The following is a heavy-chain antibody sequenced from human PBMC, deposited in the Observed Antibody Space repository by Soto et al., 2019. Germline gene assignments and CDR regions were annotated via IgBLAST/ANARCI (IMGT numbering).Heavy chain of an antibody. CDR3: ARDKSSSRYSN. D-gene: IGHD6-13*01. CDR1: GGSISSYY. V-gene: IGHV4-59*01. J-gene: IGHJ4*02. CDR2: IYYSGST. Sequence: PSETLSLTCTVSGGSISSYYWSWIRQPPGKGLEWIGYIYYSGSTNYNPSLKSRVTISVDTSKNQFSLKLSSVTAADTAVYYCARDKSSSRYSNWGQGTLVTVSS.